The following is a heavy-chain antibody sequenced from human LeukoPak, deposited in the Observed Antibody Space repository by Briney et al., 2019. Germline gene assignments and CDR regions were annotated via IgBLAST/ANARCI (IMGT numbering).Heavy chain of an antibody. Sequence: ASVKVSCKASGGTFSSYAISWVRQAPGQGLEWMGWISAYNGNTNYAQKLQGRVTMTTDTSTSTAYMELRSLRSDDTAVYYCARGGVGATYPDYWGQGTLVTVSS. V-gene: IGHV1-18*01. CDR1: GGTFSSYA. CDR2: ISAYNGNT. D-gene: IGHD1-26*01. CDR3: ARGGVGATYPDY. J-gene: IGHJ4*02.